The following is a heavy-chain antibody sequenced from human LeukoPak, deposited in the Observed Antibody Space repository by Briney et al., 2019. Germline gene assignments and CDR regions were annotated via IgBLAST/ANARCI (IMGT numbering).Heavy chain of an antibody. Sequence: PGGSLRLSCTASGFTFDDYAMSWVRQAPGKGLEWVGFIRSKAYGGTTEYAASVKGRFTISRDDSKSIAYLQMNSLKTEDTAVYYCTRDWGYYDSSGYPRHVTDAFDIWGQGTTVTVSS. CDR2: IRSKAYGGTT. CDR3: TRDWGYYDSSGYPRHVTDAFDI. J-gene: IGHJ3*02. CDR1: GFTFDDYA. V-gene: IGHV3-49*04. D-gene: IGHD3-22*01.